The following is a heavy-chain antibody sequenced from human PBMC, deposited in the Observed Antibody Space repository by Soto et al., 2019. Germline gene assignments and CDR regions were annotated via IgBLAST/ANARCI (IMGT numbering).Heavy chain of an antibody. D-gene: IGHD2-15*01. Sequence: SETLSLTCTVSGGSISRSTYYWGWIRQPPGKGLEWIGSIYYSGFTYYSPTLKSRVNTSADTSKNQLSLKLSSVTAADTAVYYCARHVGGYCSEGSCYPGWFDPWGQGTLVTVSS. CDR1: GGSISRSTYY. CDR2: IYYSGFT. V-gene: IGHV4-39*01. CDR3: ARHVGGYCSEGSCYPGWFDP. J-gene: IGHJ5*02.